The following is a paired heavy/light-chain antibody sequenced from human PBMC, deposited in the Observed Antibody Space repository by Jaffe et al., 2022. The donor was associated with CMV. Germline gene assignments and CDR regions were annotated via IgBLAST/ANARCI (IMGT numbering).Light chain of an antibody. CDR1: SLRSYY. CDR3: NSRDSSGNHGV. J-gene: IGLJ1*01. V-gene: IGLV3-19*01. CDR2: GKN. Sequence: SSELTQDPAVSVALGQTVRITCQGDSLRSYYASWYQQKPGQAPVLVIYGKNNRPSGIPDRFSGSSSGNTASLTITGAQAEDEADYYCNSRDSSGNHGVFGTGTKVTVL.
Heavy chain of an antibody. CDR2: INPNSGGT. V-gene: IGHV1-2*02. J-gene: IGHJ6*02. D-gene: IGHD3-3*01. CDR1: GYTFTGYY. Sequence: QVQLVQSGAEVKKPGASVKVSCKASGYTFTGYYMHWVRQAPGQGLEWMGWINPNSGGTNYAQKFQGRVTMTRDTSISTAYMELSRLRSDDTAVYYCARDVLRGWYEGYYYYYYGMDVWGQGTTVTVSS. CDR3: ARDVLRGWYEGYYYYYYGMDV.